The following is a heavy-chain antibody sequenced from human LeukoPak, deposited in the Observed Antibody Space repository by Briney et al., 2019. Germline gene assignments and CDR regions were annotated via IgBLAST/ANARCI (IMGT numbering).Heavy chain of an antibody. V-gene: IGHV1-8*03. Sequence: ASVKVSCKASGYTFTSYDINWVRQATGQGLEWMGWMNPNSGNTGYAQKFQGEVTITRNTSISTAYLELSSLRSEDTAVYYCARLPSSSSWYTDDAFDIWGQGTMVTVSS. CDR1: GYTFTSYD. D-gene: IGHD6-13*01. CDR2: MNPNSGNT. CDR3: ARLPSSSSWYTDDAFDI. J-gene: IGHJ3*02.